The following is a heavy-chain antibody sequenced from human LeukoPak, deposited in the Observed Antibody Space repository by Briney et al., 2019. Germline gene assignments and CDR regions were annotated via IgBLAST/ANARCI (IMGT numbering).Heavy chain of an antibody. CDR2: ISSSSSYI. CDR1: GFTFSSYS. V-gene: IGHV3-21*01. D-gene: IGHD5-18*01. J-gene: IGHJ3*02. CDR3: ARDGYSYGYINAHAFDI. Sequence: PGGSLRLSCAASGFTFSSYSMNWVRQAPGKGLEWVSSISSSSSYIYYADSVKGRFTISRDNAKNSLYLQMNSLRAEDTAVYYCARDGYSYGYINAHAFDIWGQGTMVPVSS.